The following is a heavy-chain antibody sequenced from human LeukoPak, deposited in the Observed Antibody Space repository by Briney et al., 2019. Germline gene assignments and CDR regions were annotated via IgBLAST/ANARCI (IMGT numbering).Heavy chain of an antibody. V-gene: IGHV3-49*03. CDR3: TRDVSMATIWWDY. CDR1: GFTFGDYA. Sequence: GGSLRLSCTASGFTFGDYAMSWFRQAPGKGLEGVGFIRSKAYGGTTEYAASVKGRFTISRDDSKSIAYLQMNSLKTEDTAVYYCTRDVSMATIWWDYWGQGTLVTVSS. CDR2: IRSKAYGGTT. D-gene: IGHD5-24*01. J-gene: IGHJ4*02.